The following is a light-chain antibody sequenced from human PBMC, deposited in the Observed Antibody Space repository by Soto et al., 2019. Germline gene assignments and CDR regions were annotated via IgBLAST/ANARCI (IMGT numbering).Light chain of an antibody. V-gene: IGLV2-14*01. CDR3: SSYPSACAHGGYV. Sequence: QSALTQPASVPGSPGQSITLSCTGTSSEVEGCNCVSWFQQHPGKAPKLLIYDVSNRPSGVSDRFSGSKSGNTASLTISGLQAEDEADYSCSSYPSACAHGGYVFGSGTKVTVL. CDR2: DVS. CDR1: SSEVEGCNC. J-gene: IGLJ1*01.